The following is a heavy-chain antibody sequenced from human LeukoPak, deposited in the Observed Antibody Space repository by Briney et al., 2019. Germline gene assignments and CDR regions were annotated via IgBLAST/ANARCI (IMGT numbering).Heavy chain of an antibody. CDR3: ARDRYDILTGYNPLGAVDI. D-gene: IGHD3-9*01. J-gene: IGHJ3*02. CDR1: GFTLTNYW. Sequence: PGGSLRLSCAASGFTLTNYWMHLVRQAPGKGLVWVSRINIDGSSISYADSVKGRFTISRDNAKNTLYLQMNNLRAEDTAVYYCARDRYDILTGYNPLGAVDIWGQGTMVTVSS. CDR2: INIDGSSI. V-gene: IGHV3-74*01.